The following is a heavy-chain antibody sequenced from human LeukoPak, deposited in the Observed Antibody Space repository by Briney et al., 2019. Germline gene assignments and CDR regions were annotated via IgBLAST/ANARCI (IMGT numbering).Heavy chain of an antibody. CDR2: IYYSGSI. Sequence: SETLSLICTVSGASISSYYWSWIRQPPGKGLEWIGDIYYSGSIKYNPSLKSRVTMSVDTSKNQFSLKLSSVTAADTAVYYCARSRVWSDYWGYFDYWGQGTLVTVSS. V-gene: IGHV4-59*01. D-gene: IGHD3-3*01. J-gene: IGHJ4*02. CDR3: ARSRVWSDYWGYFDY. CDR1: GASISSYY.